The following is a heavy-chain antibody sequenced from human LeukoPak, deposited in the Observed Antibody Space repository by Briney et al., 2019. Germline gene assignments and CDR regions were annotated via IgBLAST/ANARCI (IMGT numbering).Heavy chain of an antibody. J-gene: IGHJ5*02. V-gene: IGHV3-48*03. CDR2: ISSSGSTI. CDR1: GFTFSSYE. D-gene: IGHD2-2*01. CDR3: ARAMPHDNWFDP. Sequence: PGGSLRLSCAASGFTFSSYEMNWVRQAPGKGLEWVSYISSSGSTIHYADSVKGRFTISRDNAKNTLYLQMNSLRVDDTAVYYCARAMPHDNWFDPWGQGSLVTVSS.